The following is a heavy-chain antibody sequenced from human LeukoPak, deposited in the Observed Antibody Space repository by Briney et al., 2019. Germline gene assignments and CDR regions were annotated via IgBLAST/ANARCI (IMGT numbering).Heavy chain of an antibody. CDR1: GGSFSGYY. D-gene: IGHD5-24*01. CDR3: AREGDGYNVRVDY. CDR2: INHSGST. J-gene: IGHJ4*02. V-gene: IGHV4-34*01. Sequence: SEALSLTCAVYGGSFSGYYWSRIRQPPGKGLEWIGEINHSGSTNYNPSLKSRVTISVDTSKNQFSLKLSSVTAADTAVYYCAREGDGYNVRVDYWGQGTLVTVSS.